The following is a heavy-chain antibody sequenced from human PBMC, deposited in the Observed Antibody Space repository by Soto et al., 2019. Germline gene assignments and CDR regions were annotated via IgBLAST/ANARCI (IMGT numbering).Heavy chain of an antibody. J-gene: IGHJ6*02. CDR1: VFSLSTRGMC. D-gene: IGHD1-26*01. V-gene: IGHV2-70*01. Sequence: SGHTLVNPTQTLTLTCTFSVFSLSTRGMCVSWIRQPPGKALEWLALIDWDDDKYYSTSLKTRLTISKDTSKNQVVLTMTNMDPVDTATYYCARIPGREYGMDVWGQGTTVTVS. CDR2: IDWDDDK. CDR3: ARIPGREYGMDV.